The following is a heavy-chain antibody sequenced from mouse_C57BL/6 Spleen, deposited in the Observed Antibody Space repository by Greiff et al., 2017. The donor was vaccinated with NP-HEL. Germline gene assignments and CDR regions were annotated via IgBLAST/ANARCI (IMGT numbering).Heavy chain of an antibody. CDR3: ALYYDYGGMDY. J-gene: IGHJ4*01. CDR2: IYPRSGNT. V-gene: IGHV1-81*01. D-gene: IGHD2-4*01. Sequence: VQLQESGAELARPGASVKLSCKASGYTFTSYGISWVKQRTGQGLEWIGEIYPRSGNTYYNEKFKGKATLTADKSSSTAYMELRSLTSEDSAVYFCALYYDYGGMDYWGQGTSVTVSS. CDR1: GYTFTSYG.